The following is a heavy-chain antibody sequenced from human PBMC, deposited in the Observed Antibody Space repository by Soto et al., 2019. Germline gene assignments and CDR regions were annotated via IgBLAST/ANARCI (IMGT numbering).Heavy chain of an antibody. CDR1: GYTFTIYG. CDR3: ARVGNVYYFLTGHYSDY. CDR2: ISGYNGNT. V-gene: IGHV1-18*01. D-gene: IGHD3-9*01. J-gene: IGHJ4*02. Sequence: ASLKVSCKASGYTFTIYGIIWVRQAPGEGLEYMGWISGYNGNTDYAQNLQGRVTMTTDTSTSTAYMELRSLRSDDTAVYFCARVGNVYYFLTGHYSDYWGQGTLVTVSS.